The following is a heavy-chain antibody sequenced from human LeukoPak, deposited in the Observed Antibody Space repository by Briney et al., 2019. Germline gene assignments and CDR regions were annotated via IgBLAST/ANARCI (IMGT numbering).Heavy chain of an antibody. J-gene: IGHJ5*02. D-gene: IGHD1-26*01. CDR1: GFTVSSNY. V-gene: IGHV3-53*01. Sequence: GGSLRLSCTASGFTVSSNYMSWVRQAPGKGLEWVSVIYSGGSTYYADSVKGRFTISRDNSKNTLYLQMNSLRAEDTAVYYCARESESYWNWFDPWGQGTLVTVSS. CDR3: ARESESYWNWFDP. CDR2: IYSGGST.